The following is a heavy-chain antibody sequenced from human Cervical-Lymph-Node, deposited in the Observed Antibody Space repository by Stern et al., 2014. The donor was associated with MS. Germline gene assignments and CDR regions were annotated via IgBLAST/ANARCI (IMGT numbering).Heavy chain of an antibody. V-gene: IGHV2-5*02. CDR1: GFSLSTSGVG. J-gene: IGHJ4*02. Sequence: VTLKESGPTLVKPTQTLTLTCTFSGFSLSTSGVGVGWIRPPPGKALERLAFIYWDDSKRYSPSLKNRLTITKDTSKNQVVLTMNNMDPVDTATFYCATHAPGVVPAALDYWGQGTLVTVSS. D-gene: IGHD2-2*01. CDR3: ATHAPGVVPAALDY. CDR2: IYWDDSK.